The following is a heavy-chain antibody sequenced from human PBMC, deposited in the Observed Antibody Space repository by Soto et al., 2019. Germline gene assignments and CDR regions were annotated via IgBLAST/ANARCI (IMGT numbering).Heavy chain of an antibody. Sequence: SGPTLVKPTPTLTLTCTFSGFSLSTSGVGVGWIRQPPGKALEWLALIYWDDDKRYSPSLKSRLTITKDTSKNQVVLTMTNMDPVDTATYYCAHSYLAGYYGSGSYYNGDAGGWFDPWGQGTLVTVSS. CDR2: IYWDDDK. CDR3: AHSYLAGYYGSGSYYNGDAGGWFDP. V-gene: IGHV2-5*02. J-gene: IGHJ5*02. CDR1: GFSLSTSGVG. D-gene: IGHD3-10*01.